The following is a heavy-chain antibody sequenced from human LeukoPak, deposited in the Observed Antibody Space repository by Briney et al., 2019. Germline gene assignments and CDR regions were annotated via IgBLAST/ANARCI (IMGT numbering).Heavy chain of an antibody. CDR2: ISYDGSEK. J-gene: IGHJ4*02. CDR3: ATFDY. CDR1: GFTFSSYA. V-gene: IGHV3-30-3*01. Sequence: GGSLRLSCAASGFTFSSYAIHWVRQAPGKGLEWVAVISYDGSEKYYADSVKGRFTISRDNSKNTLYLQMNSLRAEDTAVYYCATFDYWGQGTLVTVSS.